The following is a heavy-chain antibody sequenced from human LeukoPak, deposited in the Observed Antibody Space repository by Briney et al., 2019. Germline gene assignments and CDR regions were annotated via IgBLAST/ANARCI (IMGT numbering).Heavy chain of an antibody. V-gene: IGHV1-69*05. D-gene: IGHD5-12*01. CDR2: IIPIFGTA. CDR1: GGTFSSYA. Sequence: GGSLRLSCAASGGTFSSYAISWVRQAPGQGLEWMGGIIPIFGTANYAQKFQGRVTITTDESTSTAYMELSSLRSEDTAVYYCAIKYSGYDLEDDYWGQGTLVTVSS. CDR3: AIKYSGYDLEDDY. J-gene: IGHJ4*02.